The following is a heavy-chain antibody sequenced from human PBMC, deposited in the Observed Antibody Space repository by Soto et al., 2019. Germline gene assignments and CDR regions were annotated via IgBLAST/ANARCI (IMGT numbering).Heavy chain of an antibody. D-gene: IGHD6-6*01. J-gene: IGHJ3*02. CDR2: ISGSGGTT. V-gene: IGHV3-23*01. CDR3: AKKTDSSSPWGALDI. Sequence: EVQLLESGGGLVQPGGSLRLSCAASGFIFRSYAMTWVRQAPAQGLEWVSGISGSGGTTYYADSVKGRFTISRDSSKNTFYLQMDSLRVEDTAVYYCAKKTDSSSPWGALDIWGQGTMVSVFS. CDR1: GFIFRSYA.